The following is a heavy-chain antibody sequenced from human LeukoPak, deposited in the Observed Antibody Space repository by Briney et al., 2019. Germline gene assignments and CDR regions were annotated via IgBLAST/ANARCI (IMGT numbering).Heavy chain of an antibody. J-gene: IGHJ4*02. CDR1: GFTFSSYG. Sequence: PGGSLRLSCAASGFTFSSYGMHWVRQAPGKGLEWVAVIWYDGSNKYYADSVKGRFTISRDNSKNTLYLQMNSLRAEDTAVYYCAKDYDYYGSGSLDYWGQGTLVTVSS. CDR2: IWYDGSNK. V-gene: IGHV3-30*02. D-gene: IGHD3-10*01. CDR3: AKDYDYYGSGSLDY.